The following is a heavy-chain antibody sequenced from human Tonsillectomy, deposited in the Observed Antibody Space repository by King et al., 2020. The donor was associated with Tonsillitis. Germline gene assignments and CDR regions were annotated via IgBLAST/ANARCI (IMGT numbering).Heavy chain of an antibody. J-gene: IGHJ4*02. V-gene: IGHV3-30*01. Sequence: VQLVESGGGVVQPGRSLRLSCAASGFLFSTYAMHWVRQAPGKGLEWVAVILYDGSKKYYADSVKGRFTISRDNSKNTLYLQMNSLRVEDTAVYYCARDSLGREFYESSLDYWGQGTLVTVSS. D-gene: IGHD3-22*01. CDR3: ARDSLGREFYESSLDY. CDR1: GFLFSTYA. CDR2: ILYDGSKK.